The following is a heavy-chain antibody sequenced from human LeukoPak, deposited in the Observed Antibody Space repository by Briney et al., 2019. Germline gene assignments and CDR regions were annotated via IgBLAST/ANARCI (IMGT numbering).Heavy chain of an antibody. CDR3: ATSITVAPDAFDI. J-gene: IGHJ3*02. D-gene: IGHD6-19*01. Sequence: ASVKVSCKASGYTFTSYAMHWVRQAPGQRLEWMGWINADNGNTKYSQKFQGRVTITRDTSASTAYMELSSLRSEDTAVYYCATSITVAPDAFDIWGQGTMVTVSS. CDR1: GYTFTSYA. V-gene: IGHV1-3*01. CDR2: INADNGNT.